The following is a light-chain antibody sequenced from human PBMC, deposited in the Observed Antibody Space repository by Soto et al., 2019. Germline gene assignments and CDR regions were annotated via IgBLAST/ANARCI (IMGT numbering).Light chain of an antibody. CDR1: QSVSSY. J-gene: IGKJ5*01. V-gene: IGKV3-11*01. CDR2: DAS. Sequence: ENVLTQSPATLSMSPGERATLSCRARQSVSSYLAWYQQKPGQAPRLLIYDASNRATGIPARFSGSGSGTDFTLTISSLEPEDFAVYYCQQRSDFGQGTRLEIK. CDR3: QQRSD.